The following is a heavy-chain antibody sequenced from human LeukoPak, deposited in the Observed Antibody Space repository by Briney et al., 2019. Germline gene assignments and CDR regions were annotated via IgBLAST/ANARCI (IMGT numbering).Heavy chain of an antibody. CDR3: ARDGLVPTGVNGAFDI. CDR1: GFTFDDYA. V-gene: IGHV3-9*01. D-gene: IGHD2-8*01. Sequence: GRSLRLSCAASGFTFDDYAMHWVRQAPGKGLEWVSGISWNSGSIGYADSVKGRFTISRDNAKNSLYLQMNSLRAEDTAVYYCARDGLVPTGVNGAFDIWGQGTLVTVSS. J-gene: IGHJ3*02. CDR2: ISWNSGSI.